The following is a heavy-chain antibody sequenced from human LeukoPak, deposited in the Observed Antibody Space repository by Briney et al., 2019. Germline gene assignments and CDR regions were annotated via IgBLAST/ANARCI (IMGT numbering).Heavy chain of an antibody. CDR3: ARATRWDGSGRDYYYYYGMDV. CDR2: INPNSGGT. J-gene: IGHJ6*02. CDR1: GYTFTGYY. V-gene: IGHV1-2*04. Sequence: GASVKVSCKASGYTFTGYYMHWVRQAPGQGLEWMGWINPNSGGTNYAQKFQGWVTMTRDTSISTAYVELSRLRSDDTAVYYCARATRWDGSGRDYYYYYGMDVWGQGTTVTVSS. D-gene: IGHD3-10*01.